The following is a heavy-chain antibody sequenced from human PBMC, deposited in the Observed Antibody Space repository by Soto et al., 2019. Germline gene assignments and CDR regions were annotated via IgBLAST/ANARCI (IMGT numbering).Heavy chain of an antibody. CDR2: INPNSGGT. CDR3: ARDEIFGVVIINYGYYYGTDV. V-gene: IGHV1-2*02. J-gene: IGHJ6*02. CDR1: GYTFTGYY. D-gene: IGHD3-3*01. Sequence: ASVKVSCKASGYTFTGYYMHWVRQAPGQGLEWMGWINPNSGGTNYAQKFQGRVTMTRDTSISTAYMELSRLRSDDTAVYYCARDEIFGVVIINYGYYYGTDVWGQGTTVTVSS.